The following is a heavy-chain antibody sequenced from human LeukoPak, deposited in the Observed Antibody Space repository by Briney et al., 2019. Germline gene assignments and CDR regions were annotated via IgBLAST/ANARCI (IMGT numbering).Heavy chain of an antibody. Sequence: GGSLRLSCAASGFTISSYWMSWVRQAPGKGLEWVANIKQDGSEKYYVGSVKGRFTISSDNAKNSLYLQMNSLRAEDTAVYYCARSIRGSARFDYWGQGTLVTVSS. CDR1: GFTISSYW. CDR2: IKQDGSEK. J-gene: IGHJ4*02. CDR3: ARSIRGSARFDY. D-gene: IGHD3-10*01. V-gene: IGHV3-7*04.